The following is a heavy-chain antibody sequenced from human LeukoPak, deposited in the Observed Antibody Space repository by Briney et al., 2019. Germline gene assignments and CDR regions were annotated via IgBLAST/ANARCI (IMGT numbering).Heavy chain of an antibody. D-gene: IGHD1-14*01. V-gene: IGHV4-39*07. CDR3: ARIDLRKRYYYYYYMDV. CDR1: GGSVSSSSYY. Sequence: SETLSLTCTVSGGSVSSSSYYWGWIRQPPGKGLEWIGSIYYSGSTYYNPPLKSRVSISVDTSKNQFSLKLNSLTAADTAVYYCARIDLRKRYYYYYYMDVWGKGTTVTISS. J-gene: IGHJ6*03. CDR2: IYYSGST.